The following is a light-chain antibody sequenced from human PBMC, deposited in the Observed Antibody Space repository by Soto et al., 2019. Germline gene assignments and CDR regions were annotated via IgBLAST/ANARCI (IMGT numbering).Light chain of an antibody. CDR3: QQYNNWPPWT. J-gene: IGKJ1*01. CDR2: GAS. V-gene: IGKV3-15*01. CDR1: QSVSSNY. Sequence: EIVLTQSPGTLSLSPGDRATLSCWASQSVSSNYLAWYQQKPGQAPRLLIYGASTRATGIPARFSGSGSGTEFTLTISSLQSEDFAVYYCQQYNNWPPWTFGQGTKVDIK.